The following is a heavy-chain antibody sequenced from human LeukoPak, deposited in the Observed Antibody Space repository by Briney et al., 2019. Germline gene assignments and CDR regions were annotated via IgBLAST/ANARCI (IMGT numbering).Heavy chain of an antibody. D-gene: IGHD1-26*01. CDR1: GGTFSSYA. Sequence: ASVKVSCKASGGTFSSYAISWVRQAPGQGLEWMGRINPNSGGTNYAQKFQGRVTMTRDTSISTAYMELSRLRSDDTAVYYCASPVGATLPSAFDIWGQGTMVTVSS. CDR3: ASPVGATLPSAFDI. CDR2: INPNSGGT. J-gene: IGHJ3*02. V-gene: IGHV1-2*06.